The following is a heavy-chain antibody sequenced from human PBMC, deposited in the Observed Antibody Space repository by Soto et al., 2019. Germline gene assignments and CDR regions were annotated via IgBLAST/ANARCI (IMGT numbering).Heavy chain of an antibody. D-gene: IGHD3-22*01. CDR2: IKSDGSGT. CDR3: ASGDGDRYDGNGYLGRH. Sequence: EVQLVESGGGLVQPGESLTLSCAASGFTFSSDWMHWVRQAPGKGLVWVSRIKSDGSGTYYADSVKGRLTISRDNAKNTLYLKMNSLRVEDTAVYFCASGDGDRYDGNGYLGRHWGQGTLVTVYS. V-gene: IGHV3-74*01. J-gene: IGHJ4*02. CDR1: GFTFSSDW.